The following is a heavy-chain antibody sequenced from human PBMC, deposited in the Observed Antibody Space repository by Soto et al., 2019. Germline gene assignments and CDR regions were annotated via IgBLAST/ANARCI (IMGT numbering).Heavy chain of an antibody. CDR2: IYYSGST. CDR3: AGLRSRKIDY. CDR1: GGSISSYY. J-gene: IGHJ4*02. V-gene: IGHV4-59*08. Sequence: SETLSLTCTVSGGSISSYYWSWIRQPPGKGLEWIGYIYYSGSTNYNPSLKSRVTISVDTSKNQFSLKLSSVTAADTAVYYCAGLRSRKIDYWGQGTLVTVSS.